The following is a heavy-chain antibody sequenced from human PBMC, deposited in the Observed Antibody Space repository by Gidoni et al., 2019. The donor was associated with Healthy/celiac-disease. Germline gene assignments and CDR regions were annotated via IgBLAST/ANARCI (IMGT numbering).Heavy chain of an antibody. CDR1: GFTFSSYS. Sequence: EVQLVESGGGLVKPGGSLRLSCAASGFTFSSYSMNWVRQAPGKGLEWVSSISSSSSYIYDADPVKGRFTISRDNAKNSLYLQMNSRRAEDTAVYYCARDRGYSGYDPVPYGMDVWGQGTTVTVSS. CDR2: ISSSSSYI. CDR3: ARDRGYSGYDPVPYGMDV. V-gene: IGHV3-21*01. J-gene: IGHJ6*02. D-gene: IGHD5-12*01.